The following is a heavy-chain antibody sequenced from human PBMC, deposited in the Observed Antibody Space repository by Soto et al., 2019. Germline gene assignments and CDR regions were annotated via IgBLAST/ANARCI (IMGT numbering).Heavy chain of an antibody. Sequence: ASVKVSCKASGYTFTSYAMHWVRQAPGQRLEWMGWINAGNGNTKYSQKFQGRVTITRDTSASTAYMELSSLRSEDTAVYYCASVLSGWHWLDYWGQGTLVTVSS. CDR1: GYTFTSYA. V-gene: IGHV1-3*01. J-gene: IGHJ4*02. D-gene: IGHD6-19*01. CDR2: INAGNGNT. CDR3: ASVLSGWHWLDY.